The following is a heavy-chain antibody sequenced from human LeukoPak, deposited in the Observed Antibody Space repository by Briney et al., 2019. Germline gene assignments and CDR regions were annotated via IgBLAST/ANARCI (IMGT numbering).Heavy chain of an antibody. CDR2: IYYSGST. CDR1: GGSISSSSYY. J-gene: IGHJ1*01. CDR3: ARQMYYYDSSGYEYFQH. D-gene: IGHD3-22*01. V-gene: IGHV4-39*01. Sequence: SETLSLTCTVSGGSISSSSYYWGWTRQPPGKGLEWIGSIYYSGSTYYNPSLKSRVTISVDTSKNQFSLKLSSVTAADTAVYYCARQMYYYDSSGYEYFQHWGQGTLVTVSS.